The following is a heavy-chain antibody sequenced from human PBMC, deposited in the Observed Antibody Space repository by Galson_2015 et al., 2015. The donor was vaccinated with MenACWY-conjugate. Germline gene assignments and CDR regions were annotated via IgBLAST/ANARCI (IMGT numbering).Heavy chain of an antibody. V-gene: IGHV3-23*01. Sequence: SLRLSCAPSGFTFNNYAMSWVRQAPGKGLEWVSGISGSGDRTWYADSVKGRFTISRDNSKNTLHLQMGSLRVDDTAVYYCAKERAIVGPVTALPADYFDYWGQGTLVTVSS. CDR1: GFTFNNYA. CDR3: AKERAIVGPVTALPADYFDY. CDR2: ISGSGDRT. J-gene: IGHJ4*02. D-gene: IGHD2-21*02.